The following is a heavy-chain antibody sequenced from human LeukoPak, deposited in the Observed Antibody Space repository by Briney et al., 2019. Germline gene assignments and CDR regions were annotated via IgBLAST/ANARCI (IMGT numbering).Heavy chain of an antibody. V-gene: IGHV4-59*12. J-gene: IGHJ4*02. Sequence: SETLSLTWTVSGGSINNYYWSWIRQPPGKGLEWVGYIYYRGSTNYNPSLKSRITISVDTSKNQFSLKLSSVTAADTAVYYCANLAWHGSAHFSYWGQGTLVTVSS. CDR1: GGSINNYY. CDR2: IYYRGST. CDR3: ANLAWHGSAHFSY. D-gene: IGHD3-3*02.